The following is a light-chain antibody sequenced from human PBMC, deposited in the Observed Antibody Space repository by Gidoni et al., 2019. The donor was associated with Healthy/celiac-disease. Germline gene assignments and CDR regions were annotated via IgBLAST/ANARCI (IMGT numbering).Light chain of an antibody. CDR3: LAWDSSTVV. CDR2: QDS. V-gene: IGLV3-1*01. J-gene: IGLJ2*01. Sequence: SYELTQPPSVSVSPGQTASITCSGDKLGDKYACWYQQKPGQSPVLVIYQDSKRPSGIPERFSGSNSGNTATLTISGTQAMDEADYSCLAWDSSTVVFGGGTKLTVL. CDR1: KLGDKY.